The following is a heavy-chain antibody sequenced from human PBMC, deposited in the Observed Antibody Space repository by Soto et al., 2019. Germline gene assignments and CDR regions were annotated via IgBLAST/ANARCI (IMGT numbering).Heavy chain of an antibody. D-gene: IGHD6-13*01. CDR2: IIPIFGTA. J-gene: IGHJ6*02. CDR1: GGTFSSYA. CDR3: ARAYSSSWYHYYGMDV. V-gene: IGHV1-69*13. Sequence: APVQVSCKASGGTFSSYAISWVRQAPGQGLEWMGGIIPIFGTANYAQKFQGRVTITADESTSTAYMELSSLRSEDTAVYYCARAYSSSWYHYYGMDVWGQGTTVTVLL.